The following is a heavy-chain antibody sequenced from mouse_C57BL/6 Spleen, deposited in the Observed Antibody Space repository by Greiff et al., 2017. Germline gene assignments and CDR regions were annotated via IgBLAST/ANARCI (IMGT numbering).Heavy chain of an antibody. CDR3: ARYDSNYGGFAY. V-gene: IGHV1-18*01. CDR2: INPNNGGT. D-gene: IGHD2-5*01. CDR1: GYKFTDYN. Sequence: EVQLQQSGPELVKPGASVKIPCKASGYKFTDYNMDWVKQSHGKSLEWIGDINPNNGGTIYNQKFKGKATLTVDKSSSTAYMELRSLTSEDTAVYYCARYDSNYGGFAYWGQGTLVTVSA. J-gene: IGHJ3*01.